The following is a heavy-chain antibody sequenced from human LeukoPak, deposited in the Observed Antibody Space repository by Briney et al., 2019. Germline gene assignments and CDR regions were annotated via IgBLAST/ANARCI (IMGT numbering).Heavy chain of an antibody. D-gene: IGHD3-10*01. Sequence: PGGSLRLSCAASGFTFSSYAMHWVRQAPGKGLEWVAVISYDGSNKYYADSVKGRFTISRDNSKNTLYLQMNSLRAEDTAVYYCAYGSWSYYNFDYWGQGTLVTVSS. CDR2: ISYDGSNK. CDR3: AYGSWSYYNFDY. V-gene: IGHV3-30-3*01. CDR1: GFTFSSYA. J-gene: IGHJ4*02.